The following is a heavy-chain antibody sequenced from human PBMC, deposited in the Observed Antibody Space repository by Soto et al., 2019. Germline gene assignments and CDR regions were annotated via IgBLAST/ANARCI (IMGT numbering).Heavy chain of an antibody. J-gene: IGHJ4*02. CDR2: IYYSGST. D-gene: IGHD3-10*01. Sequence: QVQLQESGPGLVKPSQTLSLTCTVSGGSISSGGYYWSWIRQHPGKGLEWIGYIYYSGSTYYNPSHKSRVTISVDPSKNQFPRKPSSVTAADTAVYYWGREGARGGGGFDYWGQGTLVTVSS. CDR1: GGSISSGGYY. CDR3: GREGARGGGGFDY. V-gene: IGHV4-31*03.